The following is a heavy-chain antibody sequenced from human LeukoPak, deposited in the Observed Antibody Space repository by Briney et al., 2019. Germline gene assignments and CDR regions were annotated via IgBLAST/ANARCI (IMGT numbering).Heavy chain of an antibody. CDR1: GFTFSSYA. CDR2: ISYDGSNK. J-gene: IGHJ6*03. Sequence: GGSLRLSCAASGFTFSSYAMHWVRQAPGKGLEWVAVISYDGSNKYYADSVKGRFTISRDNSKNTLYLQMNSLRAEDTAVYYCARVPRNYRDYYMDVWGKGTTVTVSS. CDR3: ARVPRNYRDYYMDV. V-gene: IGHV3-30*04. D-gene: IGHD1-7*01.